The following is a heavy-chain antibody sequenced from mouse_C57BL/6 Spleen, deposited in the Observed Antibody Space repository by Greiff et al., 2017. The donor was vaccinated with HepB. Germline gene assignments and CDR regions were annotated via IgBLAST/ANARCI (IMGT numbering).Heavy chain of an antibody. CDR1: GFSLTSYA. D-gene: IGHD2-3*01. CDR2: IWTGGGT. V-gene: IGHV2-9-1*01. Sequence: VKLMESGPGLVAPSQSLSITCTVSGFSLTSYAISWVRQPPGKGLEWLGVIWTGGGTNYNSALKSRLSISKDNSKSQVFLKMNSLQTDDTARYYCARAENYDGYLFDYWGQGTTLTVSS. J-gene: IGHJ2*01. CDR3: ARAENYDGYLFDY.